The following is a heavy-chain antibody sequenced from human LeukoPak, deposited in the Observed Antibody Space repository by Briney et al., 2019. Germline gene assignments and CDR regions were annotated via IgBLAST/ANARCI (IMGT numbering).Heavy chain of an antibody. CDR2: INPNSGGT. CDR1: GYTFTSYG. V-gene: IGHV1-2*02. CDR3: ARVVASHPWWPNDY. J-gene: IGHJ4*02. Sequence: ASVKVSCKASGYTFTSYGISWVRQAPGQGLEWMGWINPNSGGTNYAQKFQGRVTMTRDTSISTAYMELSRLRSDDTAVYYCARVVASHPWWPNDYWGQGTLVTVSS. D-gene: IGHD2-15*01.